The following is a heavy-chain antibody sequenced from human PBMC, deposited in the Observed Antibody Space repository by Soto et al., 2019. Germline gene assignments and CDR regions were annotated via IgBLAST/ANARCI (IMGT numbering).Heavy chain of an antibody. J-gene: IGHJ3*02. V-gene: IGHV1-2*04. CDR1: GYTFTGYY. D-gene: IGHD5-18*01. CDR3: ARVRGGYSYGPHDAFDI. Sequence: ASVKVSCKASGYTFTGYYMHWVRQAPGQGLEWMGWIDPNSGGTNYAQKFQGWVTMARDTSISTAYMELSRLRSDDTAVYYCARVRGGYSYGPHDAFDIWGQGTMVTVS. CDR2: IDPNSGGT.